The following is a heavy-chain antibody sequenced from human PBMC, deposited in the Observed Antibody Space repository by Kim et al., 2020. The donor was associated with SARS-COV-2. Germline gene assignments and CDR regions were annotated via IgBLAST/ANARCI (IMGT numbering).Heavy chain of an antibody. CDR2: IIAILGSA. V-gene: IGHV1-69*13. CDR1: GGSFSNYI. CDR3: ARGIRRSSWYVGFDY. Sequence: SVKVSCKASGGSFSNYIISWVRQAPGQGLEWMGGIIAILGSASYAQKFQGRVTITADESTSTAYMELSSLRSEDTAVYYCARGIRRSSWYVGFDYWGQGTLVTVSS. J-gene: IGHJ4*02. D-gene: IGHD6-13*01.